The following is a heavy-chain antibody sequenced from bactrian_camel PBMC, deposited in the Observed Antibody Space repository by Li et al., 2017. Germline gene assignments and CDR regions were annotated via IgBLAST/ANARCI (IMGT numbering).Heavy chain of an antibody. D-gene: IGHD5*01. V-gene: IGHV3S55*01. J-gene: IGHJ7*01. CDR2: ISDSGST. CDR1: GNTYDSYS. Sequence: VQLVESGGGSVQAGGSRRLDCAISGNTYDSYSMGWFRQAPGKEREGVATISDSGSTTYADSVKGRFAISLDKDKNKLYLQMNSLKTEDTAVYYCATAQNRMGWVSHRILYYGMDSWGKGTQVTVS.